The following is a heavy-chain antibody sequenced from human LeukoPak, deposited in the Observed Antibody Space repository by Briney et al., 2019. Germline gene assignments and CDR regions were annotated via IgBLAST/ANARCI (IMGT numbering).Heavy chain of an antibody. V-gene: IGHV5-10-1*01. Sequence: PGESLKISCKGSGYSFTSYWISWVRQMPGKGLEWMGKIDPSDSYTSYSPSFQGHVTISADKSISAAFLQWSSLKASDTARYYCARHSHYDFWSGYLDYWGQGTLVTVSS. D-gene: IGHD3-3*01. CDR1: GYSFTSYW. CDR2: IDPSDSYT. CDR3: ARHSHYDFWSGYLDY. J-gene: IGHJ4*02.